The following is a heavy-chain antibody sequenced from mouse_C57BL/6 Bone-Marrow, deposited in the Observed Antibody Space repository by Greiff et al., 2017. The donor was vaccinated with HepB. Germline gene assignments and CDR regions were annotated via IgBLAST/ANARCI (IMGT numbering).Heavy chain of an antibody. CDR1: GYTFTNYW. CDR3: ARKERLWDYYGSYDY. V-gene: IGHV1-63*01. CDR2: IYPGGGYT. D-gene: IGHD1-1*01. J-gene: IGHJ2*01. Sequence: VQLKQSGAELVRPGTSVKMSCKASGYTFTNYWIGWAKQRPGHGLEWIGDIYPGGGYTNYNEKFKGKASLTADKSSSTAYMQFSSLTSEDSAIYYCARKERLWDYYGSYDYWGQGTTLTVSS.